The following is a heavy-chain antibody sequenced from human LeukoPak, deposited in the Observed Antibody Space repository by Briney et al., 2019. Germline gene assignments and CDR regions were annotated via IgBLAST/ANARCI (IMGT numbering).Heavy chain of an antibody. Sequence: GGSLRLSCAASGFTFSSYAMSWVRPAPGKGLEWVSAISGSGGSTYYADSVKGRFTISRDNSKNTLYLQMNSLRAEDTAVYYCAKGDSSGYYTAALDYWGQGTLVTVSS. CDR3: AKGDSSGYYTAALDY. D-gene: IGHD3-22*01. CDR2: ISGSGGST. J-gene: IGHJ4*02. CDR1: GFTFSSYA. V-gene: IGHV3-23*01.